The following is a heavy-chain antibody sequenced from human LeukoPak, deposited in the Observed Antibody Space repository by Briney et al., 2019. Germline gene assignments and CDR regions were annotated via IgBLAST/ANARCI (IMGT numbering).Heavy chain of an antibody. CDR3: ARGEDYYDSSGYYSD. D-gene: IGHD3-22*01. V-gene: IGHV3-7*01. J-gene: IGHJ4*02. CDR1: GFTFSSYW. CDR2: IKQDGSEK. Sequence: PGGSLRLSCAASGFTFSSYWMSWVRQAPGKGLEWVANIKQDGSEKYYVDSVKGRFTISRDSAKNSLYLQMNSLRAEDTAVYYCARGEDYYDSSGYYSDWGQGTLVTVSS.